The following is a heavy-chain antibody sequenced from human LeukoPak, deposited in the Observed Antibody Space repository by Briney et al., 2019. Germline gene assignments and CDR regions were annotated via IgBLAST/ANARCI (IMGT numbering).Heavy chain of an antibody. CDR2: IYYSGST. V-gene: IGHV4-39*01. CDR3: ARHSYYYDSSGYYYGGYYFDY. Sequence: PPETLSLTCTVSGDSIISSNFYWGWVRQPPGKGLESIGSIYYSGSTYYNPSLKSRVTISVDMSKNQFSLKLSTVTATDTAVYYCARHSYYYDSSGYYYGGYYFDYWGQGTLVTVSS. D-gene: IGHD3-22*01. J-gene: IGHJ4*02. CDR1: GDSIISSNFY.